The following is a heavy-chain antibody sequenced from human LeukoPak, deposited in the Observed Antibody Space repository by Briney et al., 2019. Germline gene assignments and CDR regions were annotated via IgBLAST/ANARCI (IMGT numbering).Heavy chain of an antibody. Sequence: SETLSLTCTVSGGSLSSYFWSWIRQPPGKGLEWIGYIYTSGRTNYNPSLKSRVTISVDTSKNQFSLKLSSVTAADTAVYYCARGVLYDSSGYPFDYCGQGTLVTVSS. CDR2: IYTSGRT. J-gene: IGHJ4*02. D-gene: IGHD3-22*01. CDR1: GGSLSSYF. V-gene: IGHV4-4*09. CDR3: ARGVLYDSSGYPFDY.